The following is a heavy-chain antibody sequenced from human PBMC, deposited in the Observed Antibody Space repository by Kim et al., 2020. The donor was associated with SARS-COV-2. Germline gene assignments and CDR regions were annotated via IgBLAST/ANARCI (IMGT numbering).Heavy chain of an antibody. CDR3: ASLDTATFWGSSD. V-gene: IGHV3-7*03. Sequence: YYVDSMKGRLIISRNNSKNSMYLQMNSLRAEDTAVYYWASLDTATFWGSSDWGQGTLVTVSS. J-gene: IGHJ4*02. D-gene: IGHD5-18*01.